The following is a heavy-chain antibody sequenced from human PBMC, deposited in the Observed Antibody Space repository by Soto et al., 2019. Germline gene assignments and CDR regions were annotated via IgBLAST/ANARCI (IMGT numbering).Heavy chain of an antibody. Sequence: QVQLVESGGGVVQPGRSLRLSCAASGFTFSDYGMHWVRQAPGKGLEWVAVIWFDGSNKYYADFVKGRFTISRDNFKYTLYLQMNSLRAEDTAVYYCARPLISGLYYGMDVWGQGTTVTVSS. V-gene: IGHV3-33*01. J-gene: IGHJ6*02. CDR1: GFTFSDYG. CDR3: ARPLISGLYYGMDV. D-gene: IGHD3-10*01. CDR2: IWFDGSNK.